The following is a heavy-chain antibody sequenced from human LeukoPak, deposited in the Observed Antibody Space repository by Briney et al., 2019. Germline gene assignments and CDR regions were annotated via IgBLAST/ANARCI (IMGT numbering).Heavy chain of an antibody. CDR2: IKQDGSEK. J-gene: IGHJ4*02. CDR3: ARDPSLTN. V-gene: IGHV3-7*01. D-gene: IGHD3-10*01. Sequence: GGSLRLSCAASGFTFSSYAMSWVRQAPGKGLEWVANIKQDGSEKYYVDSVKGRFTISRDNAKNSLYLQMNSLRAEDTAVYYCARDPSLTNWGQGTLVTVSS. CDR1: GFTFSSYA.